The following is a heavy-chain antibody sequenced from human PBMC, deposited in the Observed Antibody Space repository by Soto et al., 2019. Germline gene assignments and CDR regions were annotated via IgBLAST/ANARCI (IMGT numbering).Heavy chain of an antibody. V-gene: IGHV4-59*01. CDR1: GGYISGYY. D-gene: IGHD2-21*02. CDR2: MYKTGST. J-gene: IGHJ6*02. CDR3: ARDLWGYCGTDCYPLDV. Sequence: TLSLTYTVSGGYISGYYWSWIRQPPGKGLEWIGYMYKTGSTVYNPSFKSRVTISVDTSKNQFSLKLNSVTAADTAVYYCARDLWGYCGTDCYPLDVWGQGTTVTVSS.